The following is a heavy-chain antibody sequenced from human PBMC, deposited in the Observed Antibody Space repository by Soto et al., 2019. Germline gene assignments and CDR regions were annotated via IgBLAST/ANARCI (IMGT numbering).Heavy chain of an antibody. Sequence: SLRLSCVASVFTFSDYYMSWIRQAPGKGLEWVSYISSSSYTNYADSVEGRVTISRDNAKNSLYLQMNSLRAEDTAVYYCARAPRITIFGVVISYAMDVWGQGTTVTVSS. V-gene: IGHV3-11*06. D-gene: IGHD3-3*01. CDR3: ARAPRITIFGVVISYAMDV. CDR1: VFTFSDYY. CDR2: ISSSSYT. J-gene: IGHJ6*02.